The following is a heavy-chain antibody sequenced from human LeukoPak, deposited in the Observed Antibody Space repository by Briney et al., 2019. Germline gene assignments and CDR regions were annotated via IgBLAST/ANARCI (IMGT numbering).Heavy chain of an antibody. J-gene: IGHJ4*02. D-gene: IGHD3-10*01. Sequence: SETLSPTCTVSGGSLSSSSYYWGWPRHPPGEGVEGIGSIYYSGSTYYNPSLKSRVTISVATSKNQFSLKLSSVTAADTAVYYCARVRSMVRGVKDYWGQGTLVTVSS. CDR2: IYYSGST. V-gene: IGHV4-39*07. CDR3: ARVRSMVRGVKDY. CDR1: GGSLSSSSYY.